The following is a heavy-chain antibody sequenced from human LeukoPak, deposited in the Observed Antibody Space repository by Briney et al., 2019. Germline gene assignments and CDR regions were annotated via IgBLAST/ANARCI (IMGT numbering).Heavy chain of an antibody. D-gene: IGHD3-10*01. V-gene: IGHV4-31*02. CDR1: GFTFSSYA. Sequence: LRLSCAASGFTFSSYAMSWVRQAPGKGLEWIGYIYYSGSTYYNPSLKSRVTISVDTSKNQFSLKLSSVTAADTAVYYCARDNYGSGSYFDYWGQGTLVTVSS. J-gene: IGHJ4*02. CDR2: IYYSGST. CDR3: ARDNYGSGSYFDY.